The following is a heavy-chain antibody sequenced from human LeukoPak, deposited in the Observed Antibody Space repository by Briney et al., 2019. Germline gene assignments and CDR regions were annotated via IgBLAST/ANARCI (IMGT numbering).Heavy chain of an antibody. CDR3: APSRDGYTMWDY. CDR1: GFTFSSYA. J-gene: IGHJ4*02. CDR2: ISYDGSNK. V-gene: IGHV3-30-3*01. D-gene: IGHD5-24*01. Sequence: PGGSLRLSCAASGFTFSSYAMHWVRQAPGKGLEGVAVISYDGSNKYYADSVKGRFTISRDNSRNTLYLQMNSLRAEGTAVYYCAPSRDGYTMWDYWGQGTLVTVSS.